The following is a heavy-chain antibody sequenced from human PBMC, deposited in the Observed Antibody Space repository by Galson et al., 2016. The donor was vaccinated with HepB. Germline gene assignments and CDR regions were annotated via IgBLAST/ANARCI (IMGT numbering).Heavy chain of an antibody. CDR1: RFTFTSYA. CDR3: AKVALSSYSGYDSPYYFDY. CDR2: ISGSGGTT. V-gene: IGHV3-23*01. J-gene: IGHJ4*02. D-gene: IGHD5-12*01. Sequence: LRLSCAASRFTFTSYAMSWVRLAPGKGLEWVSDISGSGGTTNYADSVKDRFTISRDNEKNMLYLQMDSLRAEDTAVYYCAKVALSSYSGYDSPYYFDYRGQGTLVTVSS.